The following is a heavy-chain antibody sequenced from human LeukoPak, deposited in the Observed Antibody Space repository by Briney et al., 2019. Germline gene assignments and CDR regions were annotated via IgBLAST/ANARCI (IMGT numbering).Heavy chain of an antibody. J-gene: IGHJ4*02. CDR1: GYTFTGYY. CDR3: ARSAPEGITIFGVVIIPSYFDY. D-gene: IGHD3-3*01. CDR2: INPNSGGT. Sequence: GASVKVSCKASGYTFTGYYMHWVRQAPGQGLEWMGWINPNSGGTNYAQKFQGRVTMTRDTSISTAYMELSRLRSDDTAVYYCARSAPEGITIFGVVIIPSYFDYWGQGTLVTVSS. V-gene: IGHV1-2*02.